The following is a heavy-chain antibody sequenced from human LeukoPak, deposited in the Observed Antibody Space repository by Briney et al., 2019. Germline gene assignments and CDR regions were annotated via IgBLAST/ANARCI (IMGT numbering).Heavy chain of an antibody. D-gene: IGHD6-19*01. Sequence: GGSLRLSCAASGFTFSSYAMHWVRQAPGKGLEWVAFIRSDGSNKSYADSVKGRFTISRDNSKNTLYLQMNSLRAEDTAVYYCAKDYGQWLVPWDYWGQGTLVTVSS. V-gene: IGHV3-30*02. J-gene: IGHJ4*02. CDR1: GFTFSSYA. CDR3: AKDYGQWLVPWDY. CDR2: IRSDGSNK.